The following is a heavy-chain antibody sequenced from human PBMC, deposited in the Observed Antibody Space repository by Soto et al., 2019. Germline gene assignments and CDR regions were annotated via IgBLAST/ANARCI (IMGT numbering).Heavy chain of an antibody. CDR1: GFTFSSYG. CDR2: ISYDGSNK. J-gene: IGHJ4*02. Sequence: PGGSLRLSCAASGFTFSSYGMHWVRQAPGKGLEWVAVISYDGSNKYYADSVKGRFTISRDNSKNTLYLQMNSLRAEDTAVYYCAKEERGYDSKPVDYWGQGT. V-gene: IGHV3-30*18. CDR3: AKEERGYDSKPVDY. D-gene: IGHD5-12*01.